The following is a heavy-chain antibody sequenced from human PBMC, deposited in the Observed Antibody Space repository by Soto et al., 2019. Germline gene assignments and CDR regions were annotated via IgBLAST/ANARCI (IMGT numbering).Heavy chain of an antibody. D-gene: IGHD1-1*01. CDR2: SSNSGTFA. CDR1: GFTFSDYY. Sequence: GGSLRLSCAASGFTFSDYYMSWVRQAPGKCLEWISYSSNSGTFARYATSVKGRFSISRDNANNSLYLEMNSLRVEDTAVYYCARSGDNFNVLDYWGQGTPVTVSS. CDR3: ARSGDNFNVLDY. V-gene: IGHV3-11*06. J-gene: IGHJ4*01.